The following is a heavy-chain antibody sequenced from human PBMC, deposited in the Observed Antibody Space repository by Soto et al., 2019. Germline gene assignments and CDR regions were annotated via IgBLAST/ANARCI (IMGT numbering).Heavy chain of an antibody. CDR3: AKDAKILDWLPTSYYFDF. D-gene: IGHD3-9*01. CDR1: GLSFSSYA. Sequence: EVQVLESGGGLAQPGRSLRLSCAVSGLSFSSYAMTWVRQSPGKGLEWVSSISRSGNSTYSADSVRGRFTISRDNSKNTLYLQMNSLCAEDTAIYYCAKDAKILDWLPTSYYFDFWGQGTLVTVSS. J-gene: IGHJ4*02. V-gene: IGHV3-23*01. CDR2: ISRSGNST.